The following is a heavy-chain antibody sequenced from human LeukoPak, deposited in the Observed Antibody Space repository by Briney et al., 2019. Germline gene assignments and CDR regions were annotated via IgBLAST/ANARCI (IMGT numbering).Heavy chain of an antibody. Sequence: SETLSLTCAVYGGSFNYYWSWIRQPPGKGLEWIGDINRSGITNYDPSLKSRVTISIDTSKNQLSLKVTSVTAADTAVYYCARGSHRAWEVLLDWGQGTLVTVSS. CDR2: INRSGIT. J-gene: IGHJ4*02. D-gene: IGHD3-10*01. CDR1: GGSFNYY. CDR3: ARGSHRAWEVLLD. V-gene: IGHV4-34*01.